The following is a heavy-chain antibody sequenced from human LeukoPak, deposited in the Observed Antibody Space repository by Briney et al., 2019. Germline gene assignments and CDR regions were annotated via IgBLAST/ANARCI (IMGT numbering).Heavy chain of an antibody. J-gene: IGHJ4*02. Sequence: PGGSLRLSCAASGFTFNSHWMSWVRQAPGKGLEWVANIKQDGSEKHYVVSVKGRFTISRDNAKNSLYLQMNSLRAEDTAVYYCVRHSVGPDYWGQGTLVTVSS. V-gene: IGHV3-7*03. CDR3: VRHSVGPDY. CDR2: IKQDGSEK. CDR1: GFTFNSHW.